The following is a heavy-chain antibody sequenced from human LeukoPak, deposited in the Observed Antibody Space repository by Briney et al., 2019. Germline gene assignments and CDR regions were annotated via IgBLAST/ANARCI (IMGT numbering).Heavy chain of an antibody. CDR2: INPSGGST. D-gene: IGHD2-15*01. Sequence: ASVTVSCLASGYTFTSYYMHWVRRAPGQGLEWMGIINPSGGSTSYAQKFQGRVTMTRDTSTSTVYMELSSLRSEDTAVYYCARGGVVVVVAANNWFDPWGQGTLVTVAS. V-gene: IGHV1-46*01. CDR1: GYTFTSYY. CDR3: ARGGVVVVVAANNWFDP. J-gene: IGHJ5*02.